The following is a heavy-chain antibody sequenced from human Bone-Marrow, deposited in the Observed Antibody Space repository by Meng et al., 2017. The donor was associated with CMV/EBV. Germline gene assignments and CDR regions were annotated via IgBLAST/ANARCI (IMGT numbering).Heavy chain of an antibody. Sequence: GSISSSSYYWGWIRQPPGKGLEWIGSIYYSGSTYYNPSLKSRVTISVDTSKNQFSLKLSSVTAADTAVYYCARDQPPRHVGATAFDIWGQGTMVTVSS. CDR3: ARDQPPRHVGATAFDI. D-gene: IGHD1-26*01. V-gene: IGHV4-39*07. J-gene: IGHJ3*02. CDR2: IYYSGST. CDR1: GSISSSSYY.